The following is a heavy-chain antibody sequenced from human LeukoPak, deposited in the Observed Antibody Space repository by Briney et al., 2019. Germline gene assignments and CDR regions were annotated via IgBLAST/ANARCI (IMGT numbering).Heavy chain of an antibody. V-gene: IGHV3-66*01. Sequence: GGSLRLSCAASGFTFSSYAMSWVRQAPGKGLEWVSVIYSGGSTYYADSVKGRFTISRDNSKNTLYLQMNSLRAEDTAVYYCARAPAYYYDSSGYYYWGQGTLVTVSS. D-gene: IGHD3-22*01. CDR3: ARAPAYYYDSSGYYY. CDR2: IYSGGST. CDR1: GFTFSSYA. J-gene: IGHJ4*02.